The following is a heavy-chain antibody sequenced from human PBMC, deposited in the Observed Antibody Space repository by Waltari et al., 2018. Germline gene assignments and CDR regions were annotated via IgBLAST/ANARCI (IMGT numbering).Heavy chain of an antibody. CDR1: GYTFTNYW. V-gene: IGHV5-51*01. CDR2: IYPSDSDT. D-gene: IGHD2-8*02. Sequence: EVQLVQSGGGVKKPGESLKISCKGSGYTFTNYWIGWVRQMPGKGLEWMGIIYPSDSDTTYSPSFQGQVTISADKSISTAYLQWSSLKASDSARYYCARLSRTGVPLRPEVIDYWGQGSLVTVSS. CDR3: ARLSRTGVPLRPEVIDY. J-gene: IGHJ4*02.